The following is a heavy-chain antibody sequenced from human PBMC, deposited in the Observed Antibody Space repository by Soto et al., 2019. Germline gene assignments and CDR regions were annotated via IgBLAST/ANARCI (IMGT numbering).Heavy chain of an antibody. CDR2: IYYSGST. D-gene: IGHD3-9*01. CDR1: GGSISSYY. J-gene: IGHJ4*02. Sequence: SETMSLTCTVAGGSISSYYWSWIRQPPGKGLEWIGYIYYSGSTNYNPSLKSRVTISVDTSKNQFSLKLSSATAADTAVYYCARHIGTGKDIDYWGQGTLVTVSS. V-gene: IGHV4-59*08. CDR3: ARHIGTGKDIDY.